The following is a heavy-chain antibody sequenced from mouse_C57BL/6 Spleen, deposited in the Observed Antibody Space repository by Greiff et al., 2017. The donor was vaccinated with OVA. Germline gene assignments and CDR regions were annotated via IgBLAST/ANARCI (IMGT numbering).Heavy chain of an antibody. CDR2: ISYDGSN. V-gene: IGHV3-6*01. D-gene: IGHD1-1*01. Sequence: EVKLEESGPGLVKPSQSLSLTCSVTGYSITSGYYWNWIRQFPGNKLEWMGYISYDGSNNYNPSLKNRISITRDTSKNQFFLKLNSVTTEDTATYYGAGSYYGNPFYAMDYWGQGTSVTVSS. J-gene: IGHJ4*01. CDR1: GYSITSGYY. CDR3: AGSYYGNPFYAMDY.